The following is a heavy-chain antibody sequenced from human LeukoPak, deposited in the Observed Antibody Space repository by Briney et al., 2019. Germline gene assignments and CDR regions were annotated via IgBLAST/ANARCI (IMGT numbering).Heavy chain of an antibody. V-gene: IGHV3-23*01. CDR2: ISGSGGST. CDR3: AKGKASGWYIVDY. Sequence: GGSLRLSCAASGFTLSDYYMSWIRQAPGRGLEWVSAISGSGGSTYYADSVKGRFTISRDNSKNTLYLQMNSLRAEDAAVYYCAKGKASGWYIVDYWGQGTLVTVSS. J-gene: IGHJ4*02. CDR1: GFTLSDYY. D-gene: IGHD6-19*01.